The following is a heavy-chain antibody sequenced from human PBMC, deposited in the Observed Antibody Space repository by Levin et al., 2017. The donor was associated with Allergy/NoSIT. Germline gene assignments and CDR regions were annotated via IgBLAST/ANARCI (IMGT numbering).Heavy chain of an antibody. CDR1: GFTFSSYA. Sequence: GESLKISCAASGFTFSSYAMSWVRQAPGKGLEWVSAISGSGGSTYYADSVKGRFTISRDNSKNTLYLQMNSLRAEDTAVYYCAKETDYTKAWFDPWGQGTLVTVSS. V-gene: IGHV3-23*01. CDR2: ISGSGGST. D-gene: IGHD4-11*01. CDR3: AKETDYTKAWFDP. J-gene: IGHJ5*02.